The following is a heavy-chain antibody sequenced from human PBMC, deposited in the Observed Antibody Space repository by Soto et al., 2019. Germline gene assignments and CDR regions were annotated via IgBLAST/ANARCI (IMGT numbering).Heavy chain of an antibody. Sequence: PGGSLRLSCAASGFAFSSCVMSWVRQAPGKGLEWVSTIKTSGDSIFYADPVKGRFTASRDDSRSTLYLQMDSLRAEDTATYYCTKDVTGDIGADYWGPGTPVTVSS. D-gene: IGHD2-21*02. J-gene: IGHJ4*02. CDR1: GFAFSSCV. CDR3: TKDVTGDIGADY. V-gene: IGHV3-23*01. CDR2: IKTSGDSI.